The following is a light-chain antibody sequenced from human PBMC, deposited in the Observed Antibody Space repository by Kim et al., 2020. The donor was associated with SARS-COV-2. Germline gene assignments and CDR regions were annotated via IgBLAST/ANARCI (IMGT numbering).Light chain of an antibody. J-gene: IGKJ1*01. V-gene: IGKV3-20*01. CDR1: QTISNTY. CDR3: PLYEYSPWS. CDR2: AAS. Sequence: EIVLTQSPGTLSLSPGERATLSCRASQTISNTYLACYQQKAGQAPRLLIYAASTSATGVPDMFSGSGSGTDFTHTISILVCEDFAVFYCPLYEYSPWSFG.